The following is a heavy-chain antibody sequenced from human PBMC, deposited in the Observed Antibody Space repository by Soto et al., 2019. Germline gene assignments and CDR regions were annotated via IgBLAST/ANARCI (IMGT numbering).Heavy chain of an antibody. D-gene: IGHD2-2*02. CDR1: GYTFTTYY. CDR3: ATRYPGHY. J-gene: IGHJ4*02. Sequence: QVQLVQSGAEVKKPGASVKVSCKASGYTFTTYYMHWVRQAPGPGLERMGIISPDGGRTSYEQKFHGRVTMTRDTSTSTVYMELSSLRAEDTAVYSSATRYPGHYWGQGTLVTVSS. V-gene: IGHV1-46*01. CDR2: ISPDGGRT.